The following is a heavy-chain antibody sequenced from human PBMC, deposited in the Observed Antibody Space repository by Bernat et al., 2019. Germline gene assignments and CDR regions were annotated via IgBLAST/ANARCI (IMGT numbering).Heavy chain of an antibody. D-gene: IGHD5-12*01. CDR1: GFTFSDDW. J-gene: IGHJ5*02. V-gene: IGHV3-15*01. CDR2: IKTKTHGGTT. CDR3: ARGLAASGYDYGAWFDP. Sequence: EVQLVESGGGLVKPGGSLRLSCAASGFTFSDDWMSWVRQAPGKGLEWVGRIKTKTHGGTTAYAAGVNGRFTISRDDSKNTLYLEMSRLKTEDTAVYYSARGLAASGYDYGAWFDPWGQGTLVTVSS.